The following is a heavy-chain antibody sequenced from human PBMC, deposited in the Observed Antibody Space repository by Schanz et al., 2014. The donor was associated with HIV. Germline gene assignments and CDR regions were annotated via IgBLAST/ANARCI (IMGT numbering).Heavy chain of an antibody. CDR2: TKEDGSEK. Sequence: EVQLVESGGGLVQPGGSLRLSCAASGFTFSSYWMSWVREAPGKGLEWVANTKEDGSEKNYVDSVKGRFTISRDNAKNSLYLQMNSLRAEDTAMYYCAKGGSSPDYWGQGTLVTVSP. V-gene: IGHV3-7*01. CDR3: AKGGSSPDY. D-gene: IGHD6-6*01. J-gene: IGHJ4*02. CDR1: GFTFSSYW.